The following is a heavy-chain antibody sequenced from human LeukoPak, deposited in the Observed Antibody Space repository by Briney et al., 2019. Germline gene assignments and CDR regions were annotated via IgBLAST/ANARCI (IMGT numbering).Heavy chain of an antibody. CDR3: ARGRSYYYGMDV. Sequence: GGSLRLSCAASGSSISSYAMHWVRQAPGKGLEWVAVISYEGSNKYYADSVKGRFTISRDNSKNTLYLQMNSLRGEDTAVYYCARGRSYYYGMDVWGQGTTVTVSS. V-gene: IGHV3-30-3*01. J-gene: IGHJ6*02. CDR1: GSSISSYA. CDR2: ISYEGSNK.